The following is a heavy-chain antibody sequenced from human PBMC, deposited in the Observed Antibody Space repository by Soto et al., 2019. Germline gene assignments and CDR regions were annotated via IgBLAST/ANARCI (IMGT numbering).Heavy chain of an antibody. CDR3: AKAYYSSSWYSYYYGMDV. CDR1: GFTFSSYG. D-gene: IGHD6-13*01. Sequence: QVQLVESGGGVVQPGRSLRLSCAASGFTFSSYGMHWVRQAPGKGLEWVAVISYDGSNKYYADSVKGRFTISRDNSKNTLYLQMSSLRAEDTAVYYCAKAYYSSSWYSYYYGMDVWGQGTTVTVSS. V-gene: IGHV3-30*18. CDR2: ISYDGSNK. J-gene: IGHJ6*02.